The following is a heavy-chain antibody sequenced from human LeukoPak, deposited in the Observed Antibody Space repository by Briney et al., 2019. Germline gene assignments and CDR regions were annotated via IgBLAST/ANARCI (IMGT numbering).Heavy chain of an antibody. CDR2: INHSGST. V-gene: IGHV4-4*02. J-gene: IGHJ5*02. CDR1: GGSISSSNW. Sequence: SGTLSLTCAVSGGSISSSNWWSWIRQPPGKGLEWIGEINHSGSTNYNPSLKSRVTISVDTSKNQFSLKLSSVTAADTAVYYCARAGYYYDYVWGSYAPRPNWFDPWGQGTLVTVSS. CDR3: ARAGYYYDYVWGSYAPRPNWFDP. D-gene: IGHD3-16*01.